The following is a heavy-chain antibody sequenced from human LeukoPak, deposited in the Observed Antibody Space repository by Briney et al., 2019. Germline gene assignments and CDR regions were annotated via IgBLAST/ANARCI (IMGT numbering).Heavy chain of an antibody. CDR1: EYTFGDYD. V-gene: IGHV3-23*01. J-gene: IGHJ4*02. Sequence: GGSLTLSCAASEYTFGDYDMSWVRQTLGKGLEWVSSISGDGLGTWYADSVRGRFIISRDKSRNTLYLQLNSLRPDDTAVYYCAKGPNFGSWRALDYWGQGSLVTVSS. D-gene: IGHD3-10*01. CDR3: AKGPNFGSWRALDY. CDR2: ISGDGLGT.